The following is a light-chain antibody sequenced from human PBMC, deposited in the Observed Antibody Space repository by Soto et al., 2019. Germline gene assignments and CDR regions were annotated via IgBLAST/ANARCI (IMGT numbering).Light chain of an antibody. CDR1: CSNIGAGYD. J-gene: IGLJ2*01. CDR2: GNS. V-gene: IGLV1-40*01. CDR3: QSYDSSLSVV. Sequence: QAVVTQPPSVSGAPGQRVTISCTGSCSNIGAGYDVHWYQQLPGTAPKLLIYGNSNRPSGVPDRFSGSKSGTSASLAITGLQAEDEADYYCQSYDSSLSVVFGGGTKLTVL.